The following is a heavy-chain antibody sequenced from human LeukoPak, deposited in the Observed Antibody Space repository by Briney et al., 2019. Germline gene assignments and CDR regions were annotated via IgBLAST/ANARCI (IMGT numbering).Heavy chain of an antibody. Sequence: SETLSLTCAVYGGSFSGYYWSWIRQPPGKGLEWIGGINHSGSTNYNPSLKSRVTISVDTSKNQFSLKLSSVTAADTAVYYCARARAGNFDYWGQGTLVTVSS. D-gene: IGHD1-1*01. J-gene: IGHJ4*02. CDR3: ARARAGNFDY. CDR1: GGSFSGYY. V-gene: IGHV4-34*01. CDR2: INHSGST.